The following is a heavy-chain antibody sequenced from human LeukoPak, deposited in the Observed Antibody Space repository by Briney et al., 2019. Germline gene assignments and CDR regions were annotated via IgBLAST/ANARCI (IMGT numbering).Heavy chain of an antibody. D-gene: IGHD3-10*01. CDR3: AKVPQYYGSGSSPYYFDY. Sequence: PGGSLRHSCAASGFAFDTYGMTWARQAPGKGLEWVSAISGSGGSTYYADSVKGRFTISRDNSKNTLYLQMNSLRAEDTAVYYCAKVPQYYGSGSSPYYFDYWGQGTLVTVSS. J-gene: IGHJ4*02. V-gene: IGHV3-23*01. CDR2: ISGSGGST. CDR1: GFAFDTYG.